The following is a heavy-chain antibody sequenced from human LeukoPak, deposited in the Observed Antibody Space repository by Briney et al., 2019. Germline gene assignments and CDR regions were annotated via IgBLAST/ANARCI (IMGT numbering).Heavy chain of an antibody. D-gene: IGHD3-22*01. CDR2: ISSSSSTI. J-gene: IGHJ5*02. V-gene: IGHV3-48*01. CDR1: GFTFSSYS. Sequence: SGGSLRLSCAASGFTFSSYSMNWVRQAPGKGLEWVSYISSSSSTIYYADSVKGRFTISRDNAKNSLYLQMNSLRAEDTAVYYCARDQYYDSSGPSNWFDPWGQGTLVTVSS. CDR3: ARDQYYDSSGPSNWFDP.